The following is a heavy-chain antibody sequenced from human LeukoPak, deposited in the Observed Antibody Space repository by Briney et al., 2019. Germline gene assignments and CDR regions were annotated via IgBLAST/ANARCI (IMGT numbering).Heavy chain of an antibody. CDR1: GYTFTGYY. CDR2: ISYDGSNK. V-gene: IGHV3-30-3*01. J-gene: IGHJ3*02. Sequence: SCKASGYTFTGYYMHWVRQAPGKGLEWVAVISYDGSNKYYADSVKGRFTISRDNSKNTLYLQMNSLRAEDTAVYYCARGTTVTTYLATNAFDIWGQGTMVTVSS. CDR3: ARGTTVTTYLATNAFDI. D-gene: IGHD4-17*01.